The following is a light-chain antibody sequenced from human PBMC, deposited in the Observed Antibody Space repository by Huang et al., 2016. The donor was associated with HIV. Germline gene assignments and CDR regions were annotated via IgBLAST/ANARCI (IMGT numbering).Light chain of an antibody. CDR3: QQSYSTRLT. Sequence: DIQMTQPPSSLSASVGNRVTITCRSSQSISSYLNWYQQKPGKAPKLLVYATSSLQSVVPPRVSGSVARTDCTLTVSKLQPEDFAAYYCQQSYSTRLTFGRGTKVEIK. V-gene: IGKV1-39*01. J-gene: IGKJ4*01. CDR2: ATS. CDR1: QSISSY.